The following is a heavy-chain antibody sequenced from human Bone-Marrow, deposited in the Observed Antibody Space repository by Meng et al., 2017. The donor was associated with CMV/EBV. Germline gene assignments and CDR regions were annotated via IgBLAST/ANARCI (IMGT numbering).Heavy chain of an antibody. CDR3: ARDPRVKSYVVVPAAYDY. CDR2: IKQDGSEK. CDR1: GFTFNTYW. V-gene: IGHV3-7*01. J-gene: IGHJ4*02. D-gene: IGHD2-2*01. Sequence: GGSLRLSCVASGFTFNTYWMSWVRQAPGKGLEWVANIKQDGSEKYYVGSVKGRFTISRDNAKNSLYLQMNSLRAEDTAVYYCARDPRVKSYVVVPAAYDYWGQGTMVTVSS.